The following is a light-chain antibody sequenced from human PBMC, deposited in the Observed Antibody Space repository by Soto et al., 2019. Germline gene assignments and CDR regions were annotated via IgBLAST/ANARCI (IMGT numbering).Light chain of an antibody. Sequence: RSVSGSPGQSVTLSCTGATTDVGSSDYVSWYQQHPGKAPRLLIYDVTKRPAGVPTRFSGSKSDKTASLTISGLQTGDEGVYFCFSFAGPSRIFGGGTNLPLL. J-gene: IGLJ2*01. CDR3: FSFAGPSRI. V-gene: IGLV2-11*01. CDR2: DVT. CDR1: TTDVGSSDY.